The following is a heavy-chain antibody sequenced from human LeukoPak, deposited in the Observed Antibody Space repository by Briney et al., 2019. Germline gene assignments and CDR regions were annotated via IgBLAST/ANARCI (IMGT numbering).Heavy chain of an antibody. Sequence: SETLSLTCAVYGGSFSDYYWSWIRQPPGKRLEWIGEINHSGSTNYNPSLKSRVTISVDTSNNQFSLKLSSVTAADTAVYYCARRMGRYCSGGSCYSARGGLNYFDYWGQGTLVTVSS. J-gene: IGHJ4*02. CDR1: GGSFSDYY. D-gene: IGHD2-15*01. CDR3: ARRMGRYCSGGSCYSARGGLNYFDY. CDR2: INHSGST. V-gene: IGHV4-34*01.